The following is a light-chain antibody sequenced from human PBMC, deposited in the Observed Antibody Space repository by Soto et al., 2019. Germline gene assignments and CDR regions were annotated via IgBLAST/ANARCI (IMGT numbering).Light chain of an antibody. Sequence: EIVLTQSPGTLSLSPGARATLSWRASQSVSSSYLAWYQQKPGQAPRLLIYDSSNRATGIPARFSGSGSGTDFTLTISGLEPEDFAVYYCPQRTNWPPAFGGGTKVDI. CDR1: QSVSSSY. V-gene: IGKV3-11*01. J-gene: IGKJ4*01. CDR2: DSS. CDR3: PQRTNWPPA.